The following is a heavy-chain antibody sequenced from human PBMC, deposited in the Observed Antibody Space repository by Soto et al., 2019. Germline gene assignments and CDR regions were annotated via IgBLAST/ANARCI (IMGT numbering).Heavy chain of an antibody. CDR1: GGTFSSYA. CDR3: ARGLGPYYDSSGYYYAFDS. D-gene: IGHD3-22*01. J-gene: IGHJ4*02. V-gene: IGHV1-69*01. CDR2: IIPIFGTA. Sequence: QVQLVQSGAEVKKPGSSVKVSCKASGGTFSSYAISWVRQAPGQGLEWMGGIIPIFGTANYAQKFQGRVTITADESTSTAYMELSSLRSEDTAVYYCARGLGPYYDSSGYYYAFDSWGQGTLVTVSS.